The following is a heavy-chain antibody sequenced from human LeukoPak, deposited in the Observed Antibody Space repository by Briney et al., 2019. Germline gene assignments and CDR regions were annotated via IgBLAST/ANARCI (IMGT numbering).Heavy chain of an antibody. CDR2: INPSSGST. J-gene: IGHJ4*02. CDR1: GYTFTSNY. CDR3: ARGTAYFDRSALLL. D-gene: IGHD3-22*01. V-gene: IGHV1-46*01. Sequence: GASVKVSCKASGYTFTSNYMNWVRQAPGQGLEWMGIINPSSGSTNYAQKFQGRVTMTRDMSTSTVYMELSSLRSEDTAVYYCARGTAYFDRSALLLWGQGTLVTVSS.